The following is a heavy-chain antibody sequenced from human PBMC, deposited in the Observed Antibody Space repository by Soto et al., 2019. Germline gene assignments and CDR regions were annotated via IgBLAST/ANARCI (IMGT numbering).Heavy chain of an antibody. Sequence: EVQLVESGEGLIQPGGSLRLSCEASGFTFSSNDMNWVRQAPGKGLEWVSLIWTSGSTAYADSVKGRFTISRDNSKSALYLHMSSLRAEDTAVYYCATRPFLRGAPWGQGTMVTVSS. V-gene: IGHV3-53*01. CDR2: IWTSGST. CDR1: GFTFSSND. D-gene: IGHD3-16*01. CDR3: ATRPFLRGAP. J-gene: IGHJ3*01.